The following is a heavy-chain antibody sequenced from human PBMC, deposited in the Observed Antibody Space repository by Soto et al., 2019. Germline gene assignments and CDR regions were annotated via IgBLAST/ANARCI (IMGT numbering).Heavy chain of an antibody. J-gene: IGHJ4*02. CDR3: ARAIGWFGELLGGYYFDY. Sequence: QLQLQESGSGLVKPSQTLSLTCAVSGGSISSGGYSWSWIRQPPGKGLEWIGYIYHRGSTYYNPSLKIRVNISVDRSKNQFSLKLSSVTAADTAVYYCARAIGWFGELLGGYYFDYWGQGTLVTVSS. CDR2: IYHRGST. D-gene: IGHD3-10*01. V-gene: IGHV4-30-2*01. CDR1: GGSISSGGYS.